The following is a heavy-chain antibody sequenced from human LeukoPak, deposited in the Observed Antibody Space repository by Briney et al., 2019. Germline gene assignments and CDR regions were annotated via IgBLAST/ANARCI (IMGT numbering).Heavy chain of an antibody. CDR2: IYASGST. CDR3: ARAGSYYDSSTPGLFDY. Sequence: SETLSFTCTVSGGSISSYYWSWIRQPAGKGLEWIGRIYASGSTNYNPSLKSRVTMSVDTSKNQFSLKLSSVTAADTAVYYCARAGSYYDSSTPGLFDYWGQGTLVTVSS. CDR1: GGSISSYY. J-gene: IGHJ4*02. V-gene: IGHV4-4*07. D-gene: IGHD3-22*01.